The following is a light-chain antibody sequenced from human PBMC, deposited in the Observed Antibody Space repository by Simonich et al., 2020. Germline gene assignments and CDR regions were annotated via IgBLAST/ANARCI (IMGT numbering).Light chain of an antibody. J-gene: IGLJ3*02. CDR2: EDN. CDR3: QSYDSSGWV. V-gene: IGLV6-57*03. Sequence: NFMLTQPHSVSESPGKTVTISRTRSSGSIASNYVQWYQQLPGSAPTTVICEDNQRPSGVPDRFSGSIDSSSNSASLTISGLKTEGEADYYCQSYDSSGWVFGGGTKLTVL. CDR1: SGSIASNY.